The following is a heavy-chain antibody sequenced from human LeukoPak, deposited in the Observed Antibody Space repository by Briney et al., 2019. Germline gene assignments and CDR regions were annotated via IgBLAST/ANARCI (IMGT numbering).Heavy chain of an antibody. CDR2: IYYSGST. J-gene: IGHJ4*02. V-gene: IGHV4-31*03. Sequence: PSQTLSLTCTVSGGSISSGGYYWSWTRQHPGKGLEWIGYIYYSGSTYYNPSLKSRVTISVDTSKNQFSLKLSSVTAADTAVYYCARDSGSYCFDYWGQGTLVTVSS. CDR3: ARDSGSYCFDY. CDR1: GGSISSGGYY. D-gene: IGHD1-26*01.